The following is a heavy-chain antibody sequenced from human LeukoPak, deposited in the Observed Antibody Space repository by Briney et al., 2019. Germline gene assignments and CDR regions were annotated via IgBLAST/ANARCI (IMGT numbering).Heavy chain of an antibody. CDR3: ARQSISARRAFDI. J-gene: IGHJ3*02. Sequence: PSETLSLTCTVSGGSISNYYWSWIRQPPGKGLEWIGYIYYSGSTDYNPSLKSRVTISVDTSNQFSLMLTSVTAADTAVYYCARQSISARRAFDIWGQGTMVTVSS. D-gene: IGHD6-6*01. V-gene: IGHV4-59*08. CDR2: IYYSGST. CDR1: GGSISNYY.